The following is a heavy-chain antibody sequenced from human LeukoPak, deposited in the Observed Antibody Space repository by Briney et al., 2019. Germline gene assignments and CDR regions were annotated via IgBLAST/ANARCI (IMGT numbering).Heavy chain of an antibody. Sequence: GGSLRLSCAASGFAFSSYSMNWVRQAPGKGLEWVAVISYDGSNKYYADSVKGRFTISRDNSKNTLYLQMNSLRAEDTAVYYCARDFGYYDSSGPYHFDYWGQGTLVTVSS. D-gene: IGHD3-22*01. CDR1: GFAFSSYS. V-gene: IGHV3-30*03. CDR2: ISYDGSNK. CDR3: ARDFGYYDSSGPYHFDY. J-gene: IGHJ4*02.